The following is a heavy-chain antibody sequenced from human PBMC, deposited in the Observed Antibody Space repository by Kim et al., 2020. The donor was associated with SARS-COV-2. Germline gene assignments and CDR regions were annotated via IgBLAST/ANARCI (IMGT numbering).Heavy chain of an antibody. D-gene: IGHD6-6*01. V-gene: IGHV1-24*01. CDR3: ATTTAYSSSSWFDP. Sequence: YAPKFQGRVTMTEDTSTDTAYMELSSLRSEDTAVYYCATTTAYSSSSWFDPWGQGTLVTVSS. J-gene: IGHJ5*02.